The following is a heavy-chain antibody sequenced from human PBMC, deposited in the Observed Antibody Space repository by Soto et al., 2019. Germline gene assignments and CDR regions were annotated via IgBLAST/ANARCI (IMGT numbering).Heavy chain of an antibody. V-gene: IGHV3-9*01. CDR2: ISWNSGSI. D-gene: IGHD5-18*01. CDR1: GFTFDDYA. Sequence: PGGSLRLSCAASGFTFDDYAMHWVRQAPGKGLEWVSGISWNSGSIGYADSVKGRFTISRDNAKNSLYLQMNSLRAEDTALYYCAKDIHAAMVFWFDPWGQGPLVTVSS. J-gene: IGHJ5*02. CDR3: AKDIHAAMVFWFDP.